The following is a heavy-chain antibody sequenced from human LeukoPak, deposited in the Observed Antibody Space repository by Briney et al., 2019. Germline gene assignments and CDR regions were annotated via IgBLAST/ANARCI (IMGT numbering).Heavy chain of an antibody. D-gene: IGHD1-26*01. CDR3: ARDPNSGSYLHFDY. J-gene: IGHJ4*02. CDR2: IIPILGIA. CDR1: GYTFTSYG. Sequence: ASVKVSCKASGYTFTSYGISWVRQASGQGLEWMGRIIPILGIANSAQTFQGRVTITADKSTSTAYMELSSLRSEDTAVYYCARDPNSGSYLHFDYWGQGTLVTVSS. V-gene: IGHV1-69*04.